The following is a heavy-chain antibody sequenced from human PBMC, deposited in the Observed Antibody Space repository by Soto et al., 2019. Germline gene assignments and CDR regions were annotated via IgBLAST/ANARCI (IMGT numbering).Heavy chain of an antibody. CDR2: ISGGGGNT. Sequence: GGSLRLSCAASGFTFSSYARSWVRQTPGKGLEWVSGISGGGGNTYYADSVTGRFTISRDNSRNTLYLQMNSLRAADTAIYYCAKDRGAGGRFSGIAVAGIPSWGQGTLVTVSS. D-gene: IGHD6-19*01. J-gene: IGHJ5*02. V-gene: IGHV3-23*01. CDR1: GFTFSSYA. CDR3: AKDRGAGGRFSGIAVAGIPS.